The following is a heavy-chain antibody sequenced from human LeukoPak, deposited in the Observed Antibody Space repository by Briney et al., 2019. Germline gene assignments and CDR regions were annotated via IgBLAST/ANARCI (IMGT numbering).Heavy chain of an antibody. Sequence: SVKVSCKASGYTFTSYDISWVRQAPGQGLEWMGGIIPIFGTANYAQKFQGRVTITADKSTSTAYMELSSLRSEDTAVYYCARVMMSSRRGYYFDYWGQGTLVTVSS. CDR2: IIPIFGTA. CDR1: GYTFTSYD. J-gene: IGHJ4*02. D-gene: IGHD3-16*01. CDR3: ARVMMSSRRGYYFDY. V-gene: IGHV1-69*06.